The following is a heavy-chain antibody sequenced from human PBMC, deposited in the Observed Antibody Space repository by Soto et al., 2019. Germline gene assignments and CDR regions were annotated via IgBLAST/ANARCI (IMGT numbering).Heavy chain of an antibody. Sequence: EVQLLESGGGLVQPGGSLILACAASGFTFSSYAMSCVRQAPGKGLEWVSAISGSGGSTYYADSVKGRFTISRDNSKNTLYLQMNSLRAEDTAVYYCAKVPYYDIVYQFDYCGQGTLVTVSS. V-gene: IGHV3-23*01. CDR1: GFTFSSYA. D-gene: IGHD3-9*01. CDR3: AKVPYYDIVYQFDY. J-gene: IGHJ4*02. CDR2: ISGSGGST.